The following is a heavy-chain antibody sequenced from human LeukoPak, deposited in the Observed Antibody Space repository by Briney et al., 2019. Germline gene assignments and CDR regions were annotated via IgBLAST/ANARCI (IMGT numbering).Heavy chain of an antibody. J-gene: IGHJ3*02. D-gene: IGHD3-3*01. CDR3: ARYPKRGRFLEWLFAGNAFDI. Sequence: SETLSLTCTVSGGSISSYYWSWIRQPPGKGLEWIGEINHSGSTNYNPSLKSRVTISVDTSKNQFSLKLSSVTAADTAVYYCARYPKRGRFLEWLFAGNAFDIWGQGTMVTVSS. V-gene: IGHV4-34*01. CDR1: GGSISSYY. CDR2: INHSGST.